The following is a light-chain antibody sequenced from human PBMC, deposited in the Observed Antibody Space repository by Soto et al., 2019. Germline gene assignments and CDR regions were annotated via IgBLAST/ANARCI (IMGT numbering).Light chain of an antibody. CDR1: SSNIGAGYD. J-gene: IGLJ2*01. V-gene: IGLV1-40*01. CDR2: GNS. CDR3: QSYDSSLSAVV. Sequence: QSVLTQPPSGSGAPGQRVTISCTGSSSNIGAGYDVHWYQQLPGTAPKLLISGNSNRPAGVPDRFSGSKSGTSASLAIDGLQAEDEADYYCQSYDSSLSAVVFCGGTKLTVL.